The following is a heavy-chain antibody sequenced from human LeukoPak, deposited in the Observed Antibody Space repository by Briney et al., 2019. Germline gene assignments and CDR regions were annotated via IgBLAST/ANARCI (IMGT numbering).Heavy chain of an antibody. CDR1: GYTFTGYY. CDR2: INPNSGGT. Sequence: GASVKVSCKASGYTFTGYYMHWVRQAPGQGLEWMGWINPNSGGTNYAQKFQGRVTMTRDTSISTAYMELSRLRSDDTAVYYCARDFWSGYYTQNIPEYFQHWGQGTLVTVSS. V-gene: IGHV1-2*02. CDR3: ARDFWSGYYTQNIPEYFQH. D-gene: IGHD3-3*01. J-gene: IGHJ1*01.